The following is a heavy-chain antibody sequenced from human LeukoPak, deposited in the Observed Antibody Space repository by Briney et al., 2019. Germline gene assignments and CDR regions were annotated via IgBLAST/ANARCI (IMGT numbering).Heavy chain of an antibody. CDR1: GGSISSYY. CDR3: ASHRGEYVYAFDI. V-gene: IGHV4-59*08. CDR2: IYYSGST. J-gene: IGHJ3*02. D-gene: IGHD4-17*01. Sequence: SETLSLTCTVSGGSISSYYWSWIRQPPGKGLEWIGYIYYSGSTNYNPSLKSRVTISVDTSKNQFSLKLSSVTAADTAVYYCASHRGEYVYAFDIWGQGTMVTVSS.